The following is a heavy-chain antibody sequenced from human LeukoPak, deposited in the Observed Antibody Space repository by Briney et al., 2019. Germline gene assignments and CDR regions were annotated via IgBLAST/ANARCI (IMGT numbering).Heavy chain of an antibody. Sequence: GESLKISCKGSGYNFTNYWISWVRQMPGKGLEWMGTIDPSDSYNNYSPSFQGHVTISADKSISTAYLQWSSLKASDTAMYYCARAYSRSRFDHWGQGTLVTVSS. CDR1: GYNFTNYW. V-gene: IGHV5-10-1*01. CDR2: IDPSDSYN. CDR3: ARAYSRSRFDH. J-gene: IGHJ4*02. D-gene: IGHD6-6*01.